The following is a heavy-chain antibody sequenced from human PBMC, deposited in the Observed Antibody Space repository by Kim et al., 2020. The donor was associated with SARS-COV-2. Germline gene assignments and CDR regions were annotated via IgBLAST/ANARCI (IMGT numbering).Heavy chain of an antibody. Sequence: SETLSLTCTVSGVTISSGSYYWSWMRQPAGKGLEWIGRIYTSGSTNYNPSLKSRVTISVDTSKNQFSLRLSSVTAADTAVYYCARVEEVLDYDILSGYYHYWGQGTLVTVSS. CDR3: ARVEEVLDYDILSGYYHY. J-gene: IGHJ4*02. CDR2: IYTSGST. V-gene: IGHV4-61*02. D-gene: IGHD3-9*01. CDR1: GVTISSGSYY.